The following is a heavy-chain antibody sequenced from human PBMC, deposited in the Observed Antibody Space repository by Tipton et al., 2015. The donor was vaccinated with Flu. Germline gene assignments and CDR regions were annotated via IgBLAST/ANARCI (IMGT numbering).Heavy chain of an antibody. CDR3: ATTTYYYGSGSHDY. CDR1: GSSMGSGYC. J-gene: IGHJ4*02. CDR2: ICHSGST. V-gene: IGHV4-38-2*01. D-gene: IGHD3-10*01. Sequence: TLSLTCSVSGSSMGSGYCWGWIRQPPGKGLEWIANICHSGSTYHNPSLKSRVTISVDNSKNQFSLKLTSVTAADTAVYYCATTTYYYGSGSHDYWGQGTLVTVSS.